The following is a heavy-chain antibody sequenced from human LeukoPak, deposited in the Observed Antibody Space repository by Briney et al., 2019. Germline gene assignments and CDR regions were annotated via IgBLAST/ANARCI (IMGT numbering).Heavy chain of an antibody. CDR2: IYYSGST. D-gene: IGHD5-12*01. CDR3: ARNIVATSIWFDP. J-gene: IGHJ5*02. Sequence: SETLSLTCTVTGGSISSYYWSWIRQPPRKGLEWIGYIYYSGSTNYNPSLKSRVTISVDTSKNQFSLKLSSVTAADTAVYYCARNIVATSIWFDPWGQGTLVTVSS. CDR1: GGSISSYY. V-gene: IGHV4-59*01.